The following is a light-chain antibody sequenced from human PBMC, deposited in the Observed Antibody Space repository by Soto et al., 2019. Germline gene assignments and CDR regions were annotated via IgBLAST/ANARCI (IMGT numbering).Light chain of an antibody. V-gene: IGKV2-30*01. CDR2: KVF. CDR1: HSLVYSDGNAY. J-gene: IGKJ2*01. CDR3: MQGTHWPPYT. Sequence: EVVMTQSPLSLPVTLGQPASISCRSSHSLVYSDGNAYLNWFHQRPGQSPRRLIYKVFYRDSGVPDRFSGSGSSAYFTLKISRVEAEDVGIYYCMQGTHWPPYTFGQGTKLEIK.